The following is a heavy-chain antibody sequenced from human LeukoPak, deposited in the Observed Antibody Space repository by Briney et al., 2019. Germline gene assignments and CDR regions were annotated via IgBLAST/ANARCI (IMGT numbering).Heavy chain of an antibody. CDR2: IRSRAYGGTT. CDR1: GFTFGDYA. Sequence: GGSLRHLYTASGFTFGDYAMSWVRQAPGKGLEWVGFIRSRAYGGTTEYAASVKGRFTISRDDSKSIAYLQMNSLKTEDTAVYYCTRVGSGSYFPYNFDYWGQGTLGSPS. J-gene: IGHJ4*02. D-gene: IGHD1-26*01. CDR3: TRVGSGSYFPYNFDY. V-gene: IGHV3-49*04.